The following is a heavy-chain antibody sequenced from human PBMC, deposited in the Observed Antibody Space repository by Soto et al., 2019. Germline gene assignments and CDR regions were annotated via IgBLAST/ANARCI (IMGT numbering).Heavy chain of an antibody. V-gene: IGHV4-31*03. CDR2: IYYSGST. J-gene: IGHJ5*02. Sequence: QVQLQESGPGLVKPSQTLSLTCTVSGGSISSGGYYWSWIRQHPGKGLEWIGYIYYSGSTYYNPSLQSRVTISVDTSKNQFSLKLSSVTAADTAVYYCARDNPYCSGGSCYSREYNWFDPWGQGTLVTVSS. CDR3: ARDNPYCSGGSCYSREYNWFDP. CDR1: GGSISSGGYY. D-gene: IGHD2-15*01.